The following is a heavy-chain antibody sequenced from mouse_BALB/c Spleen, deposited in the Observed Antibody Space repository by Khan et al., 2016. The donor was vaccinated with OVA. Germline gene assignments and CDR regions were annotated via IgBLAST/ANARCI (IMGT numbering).Heavy chain of an antibody. D-gene: IGHD2-14*01. J-gene: IGHJ3*01. CDR1: GYTFTSYT. V-gene: IGHV1-4*01. Sequence: QVQLQQSGAELARPGASVKMSCKASGYTFTSYTIHWIKQRPGQGLEWFGYINPSSGYTNYNQKFKDKATLTADKSSTTAYMQLSSLTSDDSAVYYCARDGAYYRNDGWFAYWGQGTLVTVSA. CDR3: ARDGAYYRNDGWFAY. CDR2: INPSSGYT.